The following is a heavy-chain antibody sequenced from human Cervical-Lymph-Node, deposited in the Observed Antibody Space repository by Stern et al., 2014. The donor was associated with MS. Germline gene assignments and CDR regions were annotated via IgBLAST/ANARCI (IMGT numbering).Heavy chain of an antibody. Sequence: VQLVQSGAELKKPGESLKISCQASGYNFNNYWIGWVRQMPGKGPEWMGIIYPGDFEAKYSPAFQGQVTMSVDKSTKTAYLQWSRLKASDTAMYYCARHGGSGYAFWFDPWGQGTLVTVSS. V-gene: IGHV5-51*01. J-gene: IGHJ5*02. CDR2: IYPGDFEA. CDR3: ARHGGSGYAFWFDP. CDR1: GYNFNNYW. D-gene: IGHD3-22*01.